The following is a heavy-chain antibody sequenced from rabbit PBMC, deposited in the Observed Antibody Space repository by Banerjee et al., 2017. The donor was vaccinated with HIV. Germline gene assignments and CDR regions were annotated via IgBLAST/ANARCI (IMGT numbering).Heavy chain of an antibody. CDR3: ARSATIDIAFKL. V-gene: IGHV1S45*01. Sequence: QEQLEESGGDLVKPEGSLTLTCTASGFSFSSRYWICWVRQAPGKGLEWIACVDAGSSGSAHYANWVKSRFTISKTSSTTVTLQMTSLTAADTATYFCARSATIDIAFKLWGPGTLVTVS. J-gene: IGHJ4*01. D-gene: IGHD5-1*01. CDR1: GFSFSSRYW. CDR2: VDAGSSGSA.